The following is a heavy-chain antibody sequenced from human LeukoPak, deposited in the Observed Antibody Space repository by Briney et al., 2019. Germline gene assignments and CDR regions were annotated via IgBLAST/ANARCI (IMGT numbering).Heavy chain of an antibody. CDR2: IYWDDDK. J-gene: IGHJ5*02. D-gene: IGHD4-23*01. CDR3: AHRVVKEERWFDP. V-gene: IGHV2-5*02. Sequence: SGPTLVNPTQTLTLTCTFSGFSLSTSAVGVGWVRQPPGKALEWLACIYWDDDKRSSPSLKTRLTITQDTSKIPVVLIITNMDTVDTATYYCAHRVVKEERWFDPWGQGTLVTVSS. CDR1: GFSLSTSAVG.